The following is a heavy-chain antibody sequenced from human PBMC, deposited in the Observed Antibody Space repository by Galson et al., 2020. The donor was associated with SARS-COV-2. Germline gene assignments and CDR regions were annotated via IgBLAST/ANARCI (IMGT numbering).Heavy chain of an antibody. D-gene: IGHD5-12*01. CDR1: GYTFTSYY. V-gene: IGHV1-46*01. Sequence: ASVKISCKASGYTFTSYYIHCVRQAPGQGLEWMGIINPSGGGTTYAQKFQGRVTMTRDTSTSTVYMELSSLRSEDTAVYYCARDSQGGNDYDYLLFWGQGTLLTVSS. CDR2: INPSGGGT. J-gene: IGHJ4*02. CDR3: ARDSQGGNDYDYLLF.